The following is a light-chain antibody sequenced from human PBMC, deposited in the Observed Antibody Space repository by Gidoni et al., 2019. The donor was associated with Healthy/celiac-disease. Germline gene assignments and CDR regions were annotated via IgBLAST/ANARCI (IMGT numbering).Light chain of an antibody. CDR1: QSISSY. J-gene: IGKJ2*01. CDR3: QQSYSTFMYT. Sequence: DITMTQSPSSLSASVGDRVTITCRASQSISSYLNWYQQKPGKAPKLLIYAASSLQSGVPSRFSGSGSGTDFTLTISRLQPEDFATYYCQQSYSTFMYTFGQGTKLEIK. V-gene: IGKV1-39*01. CDR2: AAS.